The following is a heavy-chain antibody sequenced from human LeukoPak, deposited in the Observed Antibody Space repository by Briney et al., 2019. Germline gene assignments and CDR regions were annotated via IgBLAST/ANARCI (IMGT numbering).Heavy chain of an antibody. V-gene: IGHV4-39*07. D-gene: IGHD1-26*01. CDR2: IYYSGST. CDR1: GGSISSGSYY. Sequence: SETLSLTCTVSGGSISSGSYYWSWIRQPAGKGLEWIGSIYYSGSTYYDPSLKSRVTISVDTSKNQFSLKLSSVTAADTAVYYCARVLTYRHAFDIWGQGTMVTVSS. CDR3: ARVLTYRHAFDI. J-gene: IGHJ3*02.